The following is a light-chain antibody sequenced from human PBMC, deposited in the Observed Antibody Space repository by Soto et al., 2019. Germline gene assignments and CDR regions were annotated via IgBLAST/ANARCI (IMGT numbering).Light chain of an antibody. Sequence: QSVLTQPASVSGSPGQSITISCTGTSSDVGGYNYVSWYQQHPGKAPKLMIYDVSNRPSGVSNRFSGSKSGNTASLTISGLQAEDEADYYCSAYTSSSTLVVCGVGTPVTVL. CDR1: SSDVGGYNY. V-gene: IGLV2-14*01. CDR2: DVS. CDR3: SAYTSSSTLVV. J-gene: IGLJ2*01.